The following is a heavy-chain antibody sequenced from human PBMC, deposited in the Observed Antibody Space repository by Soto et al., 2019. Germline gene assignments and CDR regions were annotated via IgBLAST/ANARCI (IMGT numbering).Heavy chain of an antibody. CDR3: ARARFDF. J-gene: IGHJ4*02. Sequence: PSETLSLTCTFSGGSISSYYWSWIRQPPGKGLEWVGEINHSGSTNYSPSLKSRVTISVDTSKNQFSLKLNSVTAADTAVYYCARARFDFWGQGTLVTVSS. CDR1: GGSISSYY. CDR2: INHSGST. V-gene: IGHV4-34*01.